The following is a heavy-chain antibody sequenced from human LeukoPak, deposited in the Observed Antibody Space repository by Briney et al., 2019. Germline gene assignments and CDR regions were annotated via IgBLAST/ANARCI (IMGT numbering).Heavy chain of an antibody. CDR3: ARLVPADDLNWFDP. Sequence: ASETLSLTCTVSGGSISSYYWSWIRQPPGKGLEWIGYIYYSGSTNYNPSLKSRVTISVDTSKNQFSLKLSSVTAADTAVYYYARLVPADDLNWFDPWGQGTLVTVSS. V-gene: IGHV4-59*01. J-gene: IGHJ5*02. CDR1: GGSISSYY. CDR2: IYYSGST. D-gene: IGHD2-2*01.